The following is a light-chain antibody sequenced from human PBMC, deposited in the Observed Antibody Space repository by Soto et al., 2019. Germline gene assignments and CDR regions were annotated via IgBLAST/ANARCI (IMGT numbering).Light chain of an antibody. Sequence: EIVMTQSPATLSVSPGERATLSCGASQSVSSNLAWYQQKPGQAPRLLIYGASTRATGIPARFSGSGSGTESTLTISSLQSEDFAVYYCQQYNNWPPWTFGQGTKVDIK. CDR3: QQYNNWPPWT. J-gene: IGKJ1*01. V-gene: IGKV3-15*01. CDR2: GAS. CDR1: QSVSSN.